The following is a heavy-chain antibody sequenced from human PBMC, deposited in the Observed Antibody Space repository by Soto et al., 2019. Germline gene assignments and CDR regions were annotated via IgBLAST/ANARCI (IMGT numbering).Heavy chain of an antibody. D-gene: IGHD1-1*01. CDR1: GYSITNNG. CDR3: GKDIRSGSIDY. V-gene: IGHV3-33*06. CDR2: IWAHGTDQ. J-gene: IGHJ4*02. Sequence: QVRLVQSGGGVVQPGRSLTLSCAASGYSITNNGMHWVRQAPGKGLEWVALIWAHGTDQYYADSVKGRFTVSRDTSTNTVYQQMNSLRTEDTARYYCGKDIRSGSIDYWGQGTLVTVSP.